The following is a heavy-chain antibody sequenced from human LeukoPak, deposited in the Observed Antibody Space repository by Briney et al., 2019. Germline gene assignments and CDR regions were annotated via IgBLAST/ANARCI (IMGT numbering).Heavy chain of an antibody. D-gene: IGHD2-15*01. CDR1: GFTFSSCA. J-gene: IGHJ4*02. CDR3: ARVSVVAATLDY. CDR2: ISSNGGST. Sequence: GGSLRLSCAASGFTFSSCALHWVRQTPGKGLEYVSAISSNGGSTYYANSVKGRFTISRDNSKNTLYLQMGSLRAEDMAVYYCARVSVVAATLDYWGQGTLVTVSS. V-gene: IGHV3-64*01.